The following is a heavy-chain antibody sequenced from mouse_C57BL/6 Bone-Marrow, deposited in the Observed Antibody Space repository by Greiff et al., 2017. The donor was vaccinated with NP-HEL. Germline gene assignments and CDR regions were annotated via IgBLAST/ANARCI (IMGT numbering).Heavy chain of an antibody. CDR2: INPSSGYT. J-gene: IGHJ3*01. CDR1: GYTFTSYW. CDR3: ARSERFAY. Sequence: QVQLQQSGAELAKPGASVKLSCKASGYTFTSYWMHWVKQRPGQGLEWIGYINPSSGYTTYNQKLKDNATLTADKSSSTAYMQLSSLTYEDSAVYYCARSERFAYWGQGTLVTVSA. V-gene: IGHV1-7*01.